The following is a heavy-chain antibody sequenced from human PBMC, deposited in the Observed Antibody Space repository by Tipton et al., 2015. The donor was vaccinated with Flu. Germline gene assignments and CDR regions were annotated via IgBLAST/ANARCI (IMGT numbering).Heavy chain of an antibody. V-gene: IGHV4-31*02. Sequence: LRLSCSVSGASISSGGYYWSWIRQHPGKGLEWIGYIHYSGSTYYNPSLRSRVTISVDTSKNQFSLNLSSLTAADTAVYYCARGRGGGGSSNNWFDPWGQGTLVIVSS. CDR2: IHYSGST. CDR3: ARGRGGGGSSNNWFDP. CDR1: GASISSGGYY. J-gene: IGHJ5*02. D-gene: IGHD2-15*01.